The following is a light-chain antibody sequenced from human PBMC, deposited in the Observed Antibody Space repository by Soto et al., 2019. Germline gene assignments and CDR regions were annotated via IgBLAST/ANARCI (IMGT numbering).Light chain of an antibody. Sequence: IGTPCSLSATVRDRVPSSLRASQGIGNALGWYQQKPGKPPKVLIYGASNLQSGVPPRFGGSGSETEFTLTISSLQPDDFAPYYCPQDNQHPWTSAQRTKADI. J-gene: IGKJ1*01. CDR3: PQDNQHPWT. CDR1: QGIGNA. CDR2: GAS. V-gene: IGKV1-17*01.